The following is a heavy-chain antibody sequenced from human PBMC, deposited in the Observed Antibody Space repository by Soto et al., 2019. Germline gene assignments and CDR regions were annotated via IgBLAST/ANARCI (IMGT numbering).Heavy chain of an antibody. CDR1: GFTFSSYA. CDR3: AKERGYNYCYAAMDV. Sequence: EVQLLESGGGLVQPGGSLRLSCAASGFTFSSYAMSWVRQAPGKGLEWVSGISGSGGSTYYADSVKGRFTISRDNSKNTLYLQTNSLRAEDTAVYYFAKERGYNYCYAAMDVWGQGTTVTVSS. V-gene: IGHV3-23*01. D-gene: IGHD5-18*01. CDR2: ISGSGGST. J-gene: IGHJ6*02.